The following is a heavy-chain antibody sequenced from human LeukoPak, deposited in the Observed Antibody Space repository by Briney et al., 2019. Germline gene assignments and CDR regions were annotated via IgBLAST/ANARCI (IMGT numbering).Heavy chain of an antibody. D-gene: IGHD6-13*01. J-gene: IGHJ4*02. CDR3: ARGQRAAAGFDY. CDR1: GFTFSIYE. V-gene: IGHV3-66*01. CDR2: FYSGGKT. Sequence: GGSLRLSCAASGFTFSIYEMNWVRQAPGKGLEWVSVFYSGGKTYYVDSVKGRFTISRDTSKNTLYLQMSSLRAEDTAIYFCARGQRAAAGFDYWGQGTLVTVSS.